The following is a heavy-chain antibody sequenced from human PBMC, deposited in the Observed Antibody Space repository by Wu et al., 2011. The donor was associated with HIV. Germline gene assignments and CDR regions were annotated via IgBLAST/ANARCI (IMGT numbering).Heavy chain of an antibody. CDR2: IIPIFNTT. Sequence: QVQLVQSGAEVKKPGSSVKVSCKASGGTFSSSAISWVRQAPGQGLEWMGGIIPIFNTTNYAQKFQGRVTITADKSTSTAYMELSSPRSEDTAVYYCAIGFGEHYYYYFYIDVWGKGTTVTVSS. V-gene: IGHV1-69*14. CDR3: AIGFGEHYYYYFYIDV. J-gene: IGHJ6*03. D-gene: IGHD3-10*01. CDR1: GGTFSSSA.